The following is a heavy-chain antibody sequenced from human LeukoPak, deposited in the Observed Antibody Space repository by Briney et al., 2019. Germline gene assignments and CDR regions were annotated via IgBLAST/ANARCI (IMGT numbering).Heavy chain of an antibody. CDR3: AGGGVYYGWKY. J-gene: IGHJ4*02. V-gene: IGHV4-59*01. Sequence: SETLSLTCTFPGDSINYYFWSWVRQPPGKGLEWIGYVFHTGSTDYNPSLMNRVTISLDTSKSQFSLRLTSLTAADTAVYYWAGGGVYYGWKYWAQGTLVPVSS. CDR1: GDSINYYF. CDR2: VFHTGST. D-gene: IGHD3-10*01.